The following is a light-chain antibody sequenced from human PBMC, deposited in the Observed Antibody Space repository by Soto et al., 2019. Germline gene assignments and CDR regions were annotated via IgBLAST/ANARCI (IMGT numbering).Light chain of an antibody. CDR1: SSNIGSNY. Sequence: QSVLTQPPSVSADPGQKVTLSCSGSSSNIGSNYVSWYKQLPGAAPKLLIYENNKRPSGIPDRFSGSKSGTSATLDITGLQTGDEADYYCGTWDNSLSAHVFATVTKLTVL. J-gene: IGLJ1*01. V-gene: IGLV1-51*02. CDR2: ENN. CDR3: GTWDNSLSAHV.